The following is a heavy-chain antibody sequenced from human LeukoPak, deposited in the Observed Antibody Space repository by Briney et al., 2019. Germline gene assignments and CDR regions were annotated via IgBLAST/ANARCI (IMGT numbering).Heavy chain of an antibody. CDR3: AREEGEMATIDY. D-gene: IGHD5-24*01. J-gene: IGHJ4*02. Sequence: GASVKVSCKASGYTFTSYYMHWVRQAPGQGLEWMGIINPSGGSTSYAQKFQGRVTMTRDTSTSTVYMEVCSLRSEDTAVYYCAREEGEMATIDYWGQGTLVTVSS. V-gene: IGHV1-46*01. CDR2: INPSGGST. CDR1: GYTFTSYY.